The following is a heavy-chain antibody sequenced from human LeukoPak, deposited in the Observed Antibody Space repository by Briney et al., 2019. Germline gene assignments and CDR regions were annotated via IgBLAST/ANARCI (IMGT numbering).Heavy chain of an antibody. CDR2: INPNSGDT. J-gene: IGHJ4*02. CDR3: AKRGGALSH. Sequence: ASVKVSCKASGYSFTSHYMHWVRQAPGQGLEWMGWINPNSGDTKSAPKFQGRVALTRVTSTNTAYMDLRGLTFDDTGLYFCAKRGGALSHWGQGTPVTVTS. CDR1: GYSFTSHY. V-gene: IGHV1-2*07. D-gene: IGHD3-3*01.